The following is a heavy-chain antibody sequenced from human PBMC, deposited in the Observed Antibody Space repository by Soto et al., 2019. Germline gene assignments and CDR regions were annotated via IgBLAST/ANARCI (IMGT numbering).Heavy chain of an antibody. J-gene: IGHJ6*02. CDR2: ISGSGATT. CDR3: AKPPYGSSTFYYYGMDV. CDR1: GFTFSSYA. D-gene: IGHD6-6*01. V-gene: IGHV3-23*01. Sequence: GGSLRLSCAASGFTFSSYAMSWVRQAPGKGLEWVSAISGSGATTYHADSVKGRFTISRENSKNTLYLQMNSLRAEDTAVYYCAKPPYGSSTFYYYGMDVWGRGTTVTVSS.